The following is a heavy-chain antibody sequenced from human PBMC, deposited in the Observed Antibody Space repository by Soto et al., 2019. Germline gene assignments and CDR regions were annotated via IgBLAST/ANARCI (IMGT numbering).Heavy chain of an antibody. J-gene: IGHJ4*02. CDR2: MYYTGST. CDR3: ARLNVDYVDF. CDR1: SGSISSSNW. D-gene: IGHD3-16*01. Sequence: PSETLSLTCAVSSGSISSSNWWSWVRQPPGKGLEWIGYMYYTGSTNYNPSLKSRVTISVDTSKNQFSLKLNSVTAADTAVYYCARLNVDYVDFWGRGTLVTVSS. V-gene: IGHV4-4*02.